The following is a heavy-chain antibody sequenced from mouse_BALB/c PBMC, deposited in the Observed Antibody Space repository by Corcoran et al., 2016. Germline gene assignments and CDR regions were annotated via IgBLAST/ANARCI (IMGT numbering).Heavy chain of an antibody. D-gene: IGHD4-1*01. J-gene: IGHJ1*01. V-gene: IGHV14-3*02. CDR1: GFNSKDTY. Sequence: EVQLQQSGAELVKPGASVKLSCTASGFNSKDTYMHWVKQRPEQGLELIGRIDPANGNTKYDPKFQGKATITADTSSNTAYLQLSSLTSEDTAVYYCANWDCYFDVWGAGTTVTVSS. CDR3: ANWDCYFDV. CDR2: IDPANGNT.